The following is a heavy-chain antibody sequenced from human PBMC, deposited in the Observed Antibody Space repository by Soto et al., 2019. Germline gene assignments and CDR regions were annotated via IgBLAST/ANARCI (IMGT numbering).Heavy chain of an antibody. CDR2: VDPNGGGS. D-gene: IGHD4-17*01. CDR3: ATWVDYGDFEGFAF. V-gene: IGHV1-2*04. J-gene: IGHJ4*02. CDR1: GYSFTDYK. Sequence: GASVKVSCKTSGYSFTDYKLYWVRQAPGQGLEWMGWVDPNGGGSNSAQKFQGSVTMTWDTSITTAYLDLTRLTTNDTATYFCATWVDYGDFEGFAFWGQGTLVTVSS.